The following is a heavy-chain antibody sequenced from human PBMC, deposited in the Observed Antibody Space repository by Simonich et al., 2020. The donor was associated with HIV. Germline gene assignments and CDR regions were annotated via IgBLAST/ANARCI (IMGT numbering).Heavy chain of an antibody. CDR1: GYTFIDYY. Sequence: QVQLVQSGAEVKKPGASVKVSCKASGYTFIDYYIHWVRPAPGQGLEWMGGVNPDSGATEFAQKFQGRVTLTRDTSITTAYMEVSRLTSDDTAVYYCAREGNQLEDAFNIWGQGTMVTVSS. V-gene: IGHV1-2*02. CDR2: VNPDSGAT. CDR3: AREGNQLEDAFNI. D-gene: IGHD6-13*01. J-gene: IGHJ3*02.